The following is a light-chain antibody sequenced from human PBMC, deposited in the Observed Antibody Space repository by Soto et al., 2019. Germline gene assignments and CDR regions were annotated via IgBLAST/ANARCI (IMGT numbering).Light chain of an antibody. CDR3: CSYAGIHVV. J-gene: IGLJ2*01. CDR1: SSDVGSYNL. Sequence: QSALTQPASVSGSPGQSITISCTGTSSDVGSYNLVSWYQQHPGKAPKLMIYEGSKRPSGFSNRFSGSKSGNTASLTISGLQAEDEADYYCCSYAGIHVVFGGGTKLTVL. V-gene: IGLV2-23*01. CDR2: EGS.